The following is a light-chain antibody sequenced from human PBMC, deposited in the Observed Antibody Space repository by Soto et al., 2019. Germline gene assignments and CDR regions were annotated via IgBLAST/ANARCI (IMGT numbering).Light chain of an antibody. J-gene: IGLJ1*01. Sequence: QLVLTQSPSASASLGAAVKLTCTLGSWHNKYAIAWHQQLPEKGTRYLMRLNSDGSHTNGDGIPDRFSGSRSGAERYLITSSLYSEDEAYYYCQTWDAGILVFGTGTEVTVI. CDR3: QTWDAGILV. CDR2: LNSDGSH. CDR1: SWHNKYA. V-gene: IGLV4-69*01.